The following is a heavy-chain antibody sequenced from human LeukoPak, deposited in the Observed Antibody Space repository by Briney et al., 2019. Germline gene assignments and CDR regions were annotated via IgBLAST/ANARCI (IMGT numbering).Heavy chain of an antibody. CDR1: GYTFTGYY. V-gene: IGHV1-2*02. D-gene: IGHD4-11*01. CDR2: NNPNSGGT. J-gene: IGHJ4*02. Sequence: ASVKVSCKASGYTFTGYYMHWVRQAPGQGLEWMGWNNPNSGGTNYAQKFQGRVTMTRDTSISTAYMELSRLRSDDTAVYYCAREWGSMTTVTSFDYWGQGTLVTVSS. CDR3: AREWGSMTTVTSFDY.